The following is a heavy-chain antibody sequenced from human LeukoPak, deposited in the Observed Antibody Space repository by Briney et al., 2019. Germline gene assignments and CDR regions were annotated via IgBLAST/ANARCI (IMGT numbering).Heavy chain of an antibody. CDR1: GFTFSSYS. CDR3: ARGDEIKHAFDI. CDR2: ISNSSSTI. J-gene: IGHJ3*02. Sequence: PGGSLRLPCAASGFTFSSYSMNWVRQAPGKGLEWVSYISNSSSTIYYADSVKGRFTISRDNAKNSLYLQMNSLRAEDTAVYYCARGDEIKHAFDIWGQGTMVTVS. V-gene: IGHV3-48*01. D-gene: IGHD5-24*01.